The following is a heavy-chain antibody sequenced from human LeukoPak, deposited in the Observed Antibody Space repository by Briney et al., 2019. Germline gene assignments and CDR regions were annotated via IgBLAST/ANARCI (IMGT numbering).Heavy chain of an antibody. V-gene: IGHV4-4*09. J-gene: IGHJ4*02. Sequence: SETLSLTCTVSGVSINTYYASWIRRAPGKGLEFIGFIYNGGNTNYNPSLKSRATISVDTSNNQFSLRLTSVTAADTAMYYCAAGSRELDFWGQGTLVTVSS. CDR1: GVSINTYY. D-gene: IGHD3-10*01. CDR3: AAGSRELDF. CDR2: IYNGGNT.